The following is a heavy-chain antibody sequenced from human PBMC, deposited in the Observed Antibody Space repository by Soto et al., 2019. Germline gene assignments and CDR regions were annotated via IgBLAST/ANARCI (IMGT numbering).Heavy chain of an antibody. V-gene: IGHV1-69*01. CDR2: IIPIAGTA. CDR3: ARSQGSSTSLEIYYYYYYGMDV. D-gene: IGHD2-2*01. J-gene: IGHJ6*02. CDR1: VCTFSNYA. Sequence: QVQLVQSGAEVKKPGSSVQVSCKASVCTFSNYAISWVRQAPGQGLEWMGGIIPIAGTANYAQKFQGRVTITAGESTSTAYMELSSLRSEDTAVYYCARSQGSSTSLEIYYYYYYGMDVWGQGTTVTVSS.